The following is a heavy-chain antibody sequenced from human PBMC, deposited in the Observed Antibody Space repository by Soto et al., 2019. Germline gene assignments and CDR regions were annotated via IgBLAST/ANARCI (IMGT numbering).Heavy chain of an antibody. J-gene: IGHJ4*02. CDR2: ISGSGGST. V-gene: IGHV3-23*01. Sequence: GGSLRLSCAASGFTFSSYAMSWVRQAPGKGLEWVSAISGSGGSTYYADSVKGRFTISRDNSKNTLYLQMNSLRAEDTAVYHCAKESRWDSSGWYDYWGQGTLVTVAS. CDR3: AKESRWDSSGWYDY. CDR1: GFTFSSYA. D-gene: IGHD6-19*01.